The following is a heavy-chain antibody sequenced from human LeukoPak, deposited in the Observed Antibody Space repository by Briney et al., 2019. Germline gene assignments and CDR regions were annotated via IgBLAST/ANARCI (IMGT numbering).Heavy chain of an antibody. J-gene: IGHJ3*02. CDR1: GFTFSSYA. CDR3: AKDYIVGSYYPDAFDI. CDR2: ISYDGSNK. Sequence: GGSLRLSCAASGFTFSSYAMHWVRQAPGKGLEWVAVISYDGSNKYYADSVKGRFTISRDNSKNTLYLQMNSLRAEDTAVYYRAKDYIVGSYYPDAFDIWDQGTMVTVSS. D-gene: IGHD1-26*01. V-gene: IGHV3-30-3*01.